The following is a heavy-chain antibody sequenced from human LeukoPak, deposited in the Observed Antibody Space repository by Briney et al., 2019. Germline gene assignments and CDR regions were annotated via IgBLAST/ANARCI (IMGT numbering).Heavy chain of an antibody. CDR1: GGTFSSYT. J-gene: IGHJ4*02. D-gene: IGHD6-19*01. CDR3: ARDASGSGWLDY. Sequence: SVKVSCKASGGTFSSYTISWVRQAPGQGLEWMGGIIPIFGTANYAQKFQGRVTITTDESTSTAYMELSSLRSEDTAVYYCARDASGSGWLDYWGQGTLVAVSS. CDR2: IIPIFGTA. V-gene: IGHV1-69*05.